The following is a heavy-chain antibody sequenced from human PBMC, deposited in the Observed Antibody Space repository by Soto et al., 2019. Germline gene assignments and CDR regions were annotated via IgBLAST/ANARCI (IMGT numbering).Heavy chain of an antibody. V-gene: IGHV1-46*01. CDR2: INPSGGST. CDR3: ARDARLYYYGSGRTVDY. J-gene: IGHJ4*02. CDR1: GYTFTSYY. D-gene: IGHD3-10*01. Sequence: ASVKVSCKASGYTFTSYYMHWVRQAPGQGLEWMGIINPSGGSTSYAQKFQGRVTMTRDTSTSTAYMELRSLRSDDTAVYYCARDARLYYYGSGRTVDYWGQGTLVTVSS.